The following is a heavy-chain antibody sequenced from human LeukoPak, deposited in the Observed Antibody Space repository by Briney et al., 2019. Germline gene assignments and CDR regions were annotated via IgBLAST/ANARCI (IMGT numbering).Heavy chain of an antibody. Sequence: GGSLRLSCAASGFTFSSSAMSWVRQAPGKGLEWVSTISGSGDRTYYADSVKGRFTISRDNSKNTLFLHMNSLRAEDTAVYSCAKGYYGSGSYADFDYWGQGTLVTVSS. CDR2: ISGSGDRT. D-gene: IGHD3-10*01. CDR3: AKGYYGSGSYADFDY. J-gene: IGHJ4*02. CDR1: GFTFSSSA. V-gene: IGHV3-23*01.